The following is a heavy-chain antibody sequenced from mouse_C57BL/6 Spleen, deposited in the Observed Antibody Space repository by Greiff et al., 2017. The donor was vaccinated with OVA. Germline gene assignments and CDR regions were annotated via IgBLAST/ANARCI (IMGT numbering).Heavy chain of an antibody. CDR1: GFTFSDYG. J-gene: IGHJ2*01. V-gene: IGHV5-17*01. CDR3: ARLGFPDDYGSSYEDY. D-gene: IGHD1-1*01. CDR2: ISSGSSTI. Sequence: EVHLVESGGGLVKPGGSLKLSCAASGFTFSDYGMHWVRQAPEKGLEWVAYISSGSSTIYYADTVKGRFTISRDNAKNTLFLQMTSLRSEDTAMYYCARLGFPDDYGSSYEDYWGQGTTLTVSS.